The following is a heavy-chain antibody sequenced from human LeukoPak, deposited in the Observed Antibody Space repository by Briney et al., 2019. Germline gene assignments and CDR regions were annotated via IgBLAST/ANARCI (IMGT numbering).Heavy chain of an antibody. Sequence: ASVKVSCKASGYTFTSYYMHWVRQAPGQGLEWMGIINPSGGSTSYAQKFQGRVTMTRDTSTSTVYMELSSLRSEDTAVYYCARGSVPLRFLEWLLSTPPGPYYFDYWGQGTLVTVSS. D-gene: IGHD3-3*01. V-gene: IGHV1-46*01. CDR2: INPSGGST. CDR3: ARGSVPLRFLEWLLSTPPGPYYFDY. J-gene: IGHJ4*02. CDR1: GYTFTSYY.